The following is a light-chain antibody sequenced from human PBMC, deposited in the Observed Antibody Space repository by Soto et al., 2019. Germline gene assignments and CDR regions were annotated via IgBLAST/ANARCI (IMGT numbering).Light chain of an antibody. V-gene: IGLV1-47*02. CDR2: NDN. Sequence: QSVLTQPPSASGTPGQRVTISCSGSTSNIGSNSVYWYRQLPGKAPKLLIYNDNKRPAGVPDRFSGSKSGTSASLAISGLRSEDEAGYFCAAWDDSLSGPVFGGGTKLTVL. J-gene: IGLJ3*02. CDR1: TSNIGSNS. CDR3: AAWDDSLSGPV.